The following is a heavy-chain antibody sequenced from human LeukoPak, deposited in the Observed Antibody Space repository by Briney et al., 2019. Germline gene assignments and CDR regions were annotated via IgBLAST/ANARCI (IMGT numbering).Heavy chain of an antibody. J-gene: IGHJ4*02. D-gene: IGHD6-13*01. Sequence: PGRSLRLSCAASGFTFSSYAMHWVRQAPGKGLEWVAVISYDGSNKYYADSVKGRFTTSRDNSKNTLYLQMNSLRAEDTAVYYCARDLVVAAAAWGQGTLVTVSS. V-gene: IGHV3-30-3*01. CDR3: ARDLVVAAAA. CDR2: ISYDGSNK. CDR1: GFTFSSYA.